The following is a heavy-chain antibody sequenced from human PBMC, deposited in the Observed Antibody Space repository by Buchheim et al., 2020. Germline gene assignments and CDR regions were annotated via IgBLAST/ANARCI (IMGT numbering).Heavy chain of an antibody. J-gene: IGHJ2*01. Sequence: QVQLQESGPGLVKPSGTLSLTCAVSGGSISSINWWSWVRQPPGKGLEWIGEIYHSGSTNYSPSLKSLVTISVDKSKNQFSLKLSAVTAADTAGYYCTRQGRDYPSWYFDLWGRGTL. V-gene: IGHV4-4*02. CDR2: IYHSGST. CDR3: TRQGRDYPSWYFDL. D-gene: IGHD4-17*01. CDR1: GGSISSINW.